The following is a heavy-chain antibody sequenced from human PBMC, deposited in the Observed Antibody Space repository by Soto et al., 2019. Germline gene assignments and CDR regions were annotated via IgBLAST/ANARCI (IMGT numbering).Heavy chain of an antibody. J-gene: IGHJ4*02. CDR2: IWNDGSYK. CDR1: GFTFSTFG. CDR3: ARDTDNGLFY. D-gene: IGHD1-1*01. Sequence: GGSLRLSCAAAGFTFSTFGMHCVRQAPGKGLEWVAVIWNDGSYKFYADSVKGRFTISRDNSKNTVYLQMNSLRAEDTAVYYCARDTDNGLFYWGQGTLVTVSS. V-gene: IGHV3-33*01.